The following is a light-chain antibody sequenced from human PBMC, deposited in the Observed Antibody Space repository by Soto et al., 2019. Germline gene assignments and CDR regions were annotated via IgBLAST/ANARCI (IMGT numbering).Light chain of an antibody. CDR3: SSYTTDNFYV. V-gene: IGLV2-14*03. CDR2: GVT. CDR1: NSDIGAYNY. Sequence: QSVLTQPASVSGSPGQSITISCTGSNSDIGAYNYVSWYQQHPGKAPKLIIHGVTNRPSGVSHRFSGSKSDYTASLTISGLQAEDEGDYYCSSYTTDNFYVFGTGTKLTVL. J-gene: IGLJ1*01.